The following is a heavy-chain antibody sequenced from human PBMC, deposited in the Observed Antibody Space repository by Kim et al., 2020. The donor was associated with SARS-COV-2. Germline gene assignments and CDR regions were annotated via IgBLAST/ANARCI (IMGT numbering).Heavy chain of an antibody. J-gene: IGHJ3*02. CDR3: ARHDTGGHHRRLRTGAFDI. V-gene: IGHV5-51*01. CDR1: GYSFTSYW. D-gene: IGHD4-17*01. Sequence: GESLKISCKGSGYSFTSYWIGWVRQMPGKGLEWMGIIYPGDSDTRYSPSFQGQVTISADKSISTAYLQWSSLKASDTAMYYCARHDTGGHHRRLRTGAFDIWGQGTMVTVSS. CDR2: IYPGDSDT.